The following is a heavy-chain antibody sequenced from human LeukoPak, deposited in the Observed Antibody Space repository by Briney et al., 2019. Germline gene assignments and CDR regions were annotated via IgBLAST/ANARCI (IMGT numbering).Heavy chain of an antibody. J-gene: IGHJ4*02. D-gene: IGHD3-22*01. V-gene: IGHV3-9*01. CDR1: GFTFDDYA. CDR3: AKDKYYDSSGYYSWFDY. CDR2: ISWNSGSI. Sequence: GGSLRLSCAASGFTFDDYAMHWVRQAPGKGPEWVSGISWNSGSIGYADSVKGRFTISRDNSKNTLYLQMNSLRAEDTAVYYRAKDKYYDSSGYYSWFDYWGQGTLVTVSS.